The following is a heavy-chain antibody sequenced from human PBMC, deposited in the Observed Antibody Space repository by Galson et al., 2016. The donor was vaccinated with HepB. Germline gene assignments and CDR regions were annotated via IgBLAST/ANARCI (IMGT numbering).Heavy chain of an antibody. V-gene: IGHV3-43*01. Sequence: SLRLSCAASGFIFDDYTMHWVRQAPGTGLEWVSLIRWDGDDTQYADSVKGRFTISRDNAKNSVYLQMNSLRAEDTAVYYCARDEGYSGWPIDYWGQGTLVTVSS. CDR3: ARDEGYSGWPIDY. CDR1: GFIFDDYT. J-gene: IGHJ4*02. CDR2: IRWDGDDT. D-gene: IGHD5-12*01.